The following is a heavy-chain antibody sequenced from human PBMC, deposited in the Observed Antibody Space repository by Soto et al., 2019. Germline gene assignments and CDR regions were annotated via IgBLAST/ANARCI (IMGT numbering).Heavy chain of an antibody. Sequence: SVKVSCKASGGTFSSYAISWVRQAPGQGLEWMGGIIPIFGTANYAQKFQGRVTITADESTSTAYMELSSLRSEDTAVYYCARAITMVRGVTDYYYYGMDVWGQGTRVTVSS. CDR1: GGTFSSYA. D-gene: IGHD3-10*01. J-gene: IGHJ6*02. CDR3: ARAITMVRGVTDYYYYGMDV. V-gene: IGHV1-69*13. CDR2: IIPIFGTA.